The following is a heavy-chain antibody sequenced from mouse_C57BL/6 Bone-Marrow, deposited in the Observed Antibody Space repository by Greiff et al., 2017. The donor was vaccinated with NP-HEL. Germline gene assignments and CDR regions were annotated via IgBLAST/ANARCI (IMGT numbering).Heavy chain of an antibody. D-gene: IGHD1-1*01. V-gene: IGHV1-81*01. CDR2: IYPRSGNT. CDR3: ARGWYYGSSPWFAY. J-gene: IGHJ3*01. Sequence: QVQLQQSGAELARPGASVKLSCKASGYTFTSYGISWVKQRTGQGLEWIGEIYPRSGNTYYNEKFKGKATLTADKSSSTAYMELRSLTSEDSAVYFCARGWYYGSSPWFAYWGQGTLVTVSA. CDR1: GYTFTSYG.